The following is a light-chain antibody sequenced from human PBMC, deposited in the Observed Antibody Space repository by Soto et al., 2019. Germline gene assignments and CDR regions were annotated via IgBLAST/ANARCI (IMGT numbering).Light chain of an antibody. CDR3: QQSYSTLWT. J-gene: IGKJ1*01. CDR2: AAS. Sequence: DIQMTQSPSSLSASVGDRVTITCRASQSISSYLNWYRQKPGKAPKLLIYAASSLQSGVPSRFSGSGSGTDFNLTISSLQPEDFATYYCQQSYSTLWTFGQGTKVEIK. CDR1: QSISSY. V-gene: IGKV1-39*01.